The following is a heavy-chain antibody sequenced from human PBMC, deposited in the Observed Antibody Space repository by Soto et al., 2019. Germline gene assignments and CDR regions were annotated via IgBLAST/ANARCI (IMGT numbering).Heavy chain of an antibody. D-gene: IGHD2-15*01. CDR1: GYTFTNYF. CDR3: ARDLYCSGGSCQGNLDY. CDR2: INPTDGST. V-gene: IGHV1-46*03. J-gene: IGHJ4*02. Sequence: ASVKVSCKASGYTFTNYFIHWVRQAPGQGLEWMGTINPTDGSTRYAQKFQGRVTMTRDTSTSTVYMELSSLRSEDTAIYYCARDLYCSGGSCQGNLDYLGKSPLVTVS.